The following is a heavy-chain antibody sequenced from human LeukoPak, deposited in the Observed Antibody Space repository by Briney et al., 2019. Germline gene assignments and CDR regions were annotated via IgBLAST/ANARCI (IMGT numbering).Heavy chain of an antibody. V-gene: IGHV1-46*01. CDR3: ARGRERHGSGNQGSQDASDI. D-gene: IGHD3-10*01. CDR1: GYTFTSYY. J-gene: IGHJ3*02. CDR2: INPSGGST. Sequence: ASVKVSCKASGYTFTSYYMHWVRQAPGQGLEWMGIINPSGGSTSYAQKFQGRVTMTRDTSTSTVYMELSSLRSEDTAVYYCARGRERHGSGNQGSQDASDIWGQGTMVTVSS.